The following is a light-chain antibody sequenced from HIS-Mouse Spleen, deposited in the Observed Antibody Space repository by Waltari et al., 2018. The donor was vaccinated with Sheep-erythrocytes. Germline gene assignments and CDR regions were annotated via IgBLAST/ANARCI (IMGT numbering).Light chain of an antibody. CDR2: DFS. J-gene: IGLJ1*01. CDR3: CSYAGSYNHV. CDR1: TSSVGGYHY. Sequence: QSALTQPRSVSGSPGQSVTISCPGTTSSVGGYHYVPWYQQPPGKAPKLMIYDFSKRPSGVPDRFSGSKSGNTASLTISGLQAEDEADYYCCSYAGSYNHVFATGTKVTVL. V-gene: IGLV2-11*01.